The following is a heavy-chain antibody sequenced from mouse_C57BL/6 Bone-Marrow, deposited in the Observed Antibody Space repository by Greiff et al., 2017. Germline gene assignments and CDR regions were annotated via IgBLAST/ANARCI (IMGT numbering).Heavy chain of an antibody. Sequence: QVKLQQSEAELLRPGTSLKISCRASGSTFPNYGIGWPKQSPGQGLEWIGDIYPGGGYTNYNEKFKGKATLPADKSSSTAYMQFSSLTSEDSAIYYCARYALYGNYDYWGQGTTLTVSS. CDR1: GSTFPNYG. CDR2: IYPGGGYT. D-gene: IGHD2-1*01. CDR3: ARYALYGNYDY. V-gene: IGHV1-63*01. J-gene: IGHJ2*01.